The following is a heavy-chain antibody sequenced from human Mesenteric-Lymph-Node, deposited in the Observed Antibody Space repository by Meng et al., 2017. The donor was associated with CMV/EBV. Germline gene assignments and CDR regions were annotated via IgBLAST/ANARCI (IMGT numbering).Heavy chain of an antibody. V-gene: IGHV3-30*04. CDR1: GLSYTSYS. CDR3: ARETTPPAGFYFDY. J-gene: IGHJ4*02. D-gene: IGHD1-7*01. CDR2: ISYDVSTQ. Sequence: GGSLRPSCEVSGLSYTSYSSPWVRQVPGKGLEWVAVISYDVSTQYYRDSVKGRFTISRDNSKNTLYLQMNSLRAENTAVYYCARETTPPAGFYFDYWGQGTLVTSPQ.